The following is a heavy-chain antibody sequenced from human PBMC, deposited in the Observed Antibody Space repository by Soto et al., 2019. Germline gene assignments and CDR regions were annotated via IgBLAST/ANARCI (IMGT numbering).Heavy chain of an antibody. CDR2: IYPGDSDT. Sequence: GESLKLSCKGSGYSFTSYWIGWVRQMPGKGLEWMGIIYPGDSDTRYSPSFQGQVTMTRDTSISTAYMELSRLRSDDTAVYYCARTPLWVYYYGMDVWGQGTTVTVSS. J-gene: IGHJ6*02. CDR1: GYSFTSYW. D-gene: IGHD7-27*01. V-gene: IGHV5-51*01. CDR3: ARTPLWVYYYGMDV.